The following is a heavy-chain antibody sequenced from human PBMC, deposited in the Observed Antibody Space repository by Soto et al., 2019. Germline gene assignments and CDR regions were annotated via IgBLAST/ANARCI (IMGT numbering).Heavy chain of an antibody. J-gene: IGHJ4*02. V-gene: IGHV3-23*01. CDR1: AFIFDTYA. Sequence: EVQLLESGGGLVQPGGSLRLSCTASAFIFDTYAMSWVRQAPGKGLEWVSGISANAGSTYYADSVKGRFTISRDNSKNTLFLQMNSLRVEDTAIYYCTKKRDYSSSASDCWGQGTLVTVSS. CDR3: TKKRDYSSSASDC. CDR2: ISANAGST. D-gene: IGHD6-6*01.